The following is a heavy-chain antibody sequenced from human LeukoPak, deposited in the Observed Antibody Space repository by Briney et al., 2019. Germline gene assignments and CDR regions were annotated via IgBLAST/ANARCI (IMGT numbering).Heavy chain of an antibody. J-gene: IGHJ4*02. CDR1: GFIFNSYG. D-gene: IGHD3-22*01. CDR2: IRYDGSNK. CDR3: ATLPYYYDSSGSYYFDY. V-gene: IGHV3-30*02. Sequence: GALRLSCAASGFIFNSYGMHWVRPAPGKGLEGVAFIRYDGSNKYYADSVKGRFTISRDNSKNTLYLQMNSLRVEDTAVYYCATLPYYYDSSGSYYFDYWGQGTLVTVSS.